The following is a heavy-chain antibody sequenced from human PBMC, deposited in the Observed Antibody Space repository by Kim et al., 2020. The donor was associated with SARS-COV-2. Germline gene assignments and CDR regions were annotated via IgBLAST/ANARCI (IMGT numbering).Heavy chain of an antibody. CDR1: GFTFSSYW. D-gene: IGHD2-21*02. J-gene: IGHJ4*02. V-gene: IGHV3-7*03. CDR3: ARDLFVEVTATQPYFDY. CDR2: IKQDGSDK. Sequence: GGSLRLSCAASGFTFSSYWMSWVRQAPGKGLEWVANIKQDGSDKYYVDSVRGRFTISRDNAKNSLFLQMNSLRAEDTAVYFCARDLFVEVTATQPYFDYCGQGILVTVSS.